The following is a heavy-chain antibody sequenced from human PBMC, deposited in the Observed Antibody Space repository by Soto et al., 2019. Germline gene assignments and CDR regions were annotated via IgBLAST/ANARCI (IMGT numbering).Heavy chain of an antibody. CDR1: GGSISRSTYY. J-gene: IGHJ5*01. V-gene: IGHV4-39*01. CDR2: IYYSGST. CDR3: ACQVPAAIRPGSFDS. D-gene: IGHD2-2*02. Sequence: SETLSLTCTVSGGSISRSTYYWGWIRQPPGKGLEWIGSIYYSGSTYYRPSLKSRVTISVDTSKNQFSLKLSSVTAADTAVYYCACQVPAAIRPGSFDSWGQGPLVTVS.